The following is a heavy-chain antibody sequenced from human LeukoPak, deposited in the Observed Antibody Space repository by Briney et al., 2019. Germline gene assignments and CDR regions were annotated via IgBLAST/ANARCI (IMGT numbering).Heavy chain of an antibody. CDR2: INPDNGKT. D-gene: IGHD1-1*01. V-gene: IGHV1-2*02. CDR3: ARNEPAVSVVDAFDV. J-gene: IGHJ3*01. CDR1: GYNFNSYY. Sequence: ASVKVSCKASGYNFNSYYIHWVRQAPGQGLTWMGWINPDNGKTKYEPRFQGRVTMTWDTPINTAYVDLTGLRSDDTAVYYCARNEPAVSVVDAFDVWGQGTVVTVSS.